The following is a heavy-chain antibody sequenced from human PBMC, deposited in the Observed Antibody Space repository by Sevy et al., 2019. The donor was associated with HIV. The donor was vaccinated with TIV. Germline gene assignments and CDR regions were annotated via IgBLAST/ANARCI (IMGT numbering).Heavy chain of an antibody. Sequence: GGSLRLSCAASGFSYSSYGMHWVRQAPGKGLEWVAYIQYDGSNKDYADSVKGRFTISRDNSKNTLYLQMNSLRAEDTALYYCAREGCSKPHDYWGQGTLVTVSS. V-gene: IGHV3-30*02. CDR2: IQYDGSNK. J-gene: IGHJ4*02. CDR3: AREGCSKPHDY. CDR1: GFSYSSYG. D-gene: IGHD2-2*01.